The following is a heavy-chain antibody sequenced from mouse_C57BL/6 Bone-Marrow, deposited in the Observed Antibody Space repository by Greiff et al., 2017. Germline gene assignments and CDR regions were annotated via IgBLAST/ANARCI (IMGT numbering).Heavy chain of an antibody. CDR2: ISYDGSN. CDR1: GYSITSGYY. Sequence: EVQLQQSGPGLVKPSQSLSLTCSVTGYSITSGYYWNWIRQFPGNKLEWLGYISYDGSNNYNPSLKNRISITRDTSKNQFFLKLKSVTTEDSATYYCAKSLYDYDDAMGYWGQGTSVTVS. CDR3: AKSLYDYDDAMGY. D-gene: IGHD2-4*01. J-gene: IGHJ4*01. V-gene: IGHV3-6*01.